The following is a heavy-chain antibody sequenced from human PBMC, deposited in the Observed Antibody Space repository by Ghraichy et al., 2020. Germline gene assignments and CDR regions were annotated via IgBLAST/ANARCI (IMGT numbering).Heavy chain of an antibody. CDR2: ISYDGSNK. J-gene: IGHJ4*02. CDR3: AKDMVATIITGFDY. D-gene: IGHD5-12*01. V-gene: IGHV3-30*18. CDR1: GFTFSSYG. Sequence: GGSLRLSCAASGFTFSSYGMHWVRQAPGKGLEWVAVISYDGSNKYYADSVKVRFTISRDNSKNTLYLQMNSLRAEDTAVYYCAKDMVATIITGFDYWGQGTLVTVSS.